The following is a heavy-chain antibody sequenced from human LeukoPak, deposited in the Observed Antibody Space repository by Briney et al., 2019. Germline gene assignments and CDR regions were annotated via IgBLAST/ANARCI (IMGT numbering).Heavy chain of an antibody. V-gene: IGHV4-59*05. J-gene: IGHJ4*02. CDR3: ARLEFVNIVVVPAAMHFDY. CDR2: IYYSGST. CDR1: GGSISSYY. Sequence: SETLSLTCTVSGGSISSYYWSWIRQPPGKGLEWIGSIYYSGSTYYNPSLKSRVTISVDTSKNQFSLKLSSVTAADTAVYYCARLEFVNIVVVPAAMHFDYWGQGTLVTVSS. D-gene: IGHD2-2*01.